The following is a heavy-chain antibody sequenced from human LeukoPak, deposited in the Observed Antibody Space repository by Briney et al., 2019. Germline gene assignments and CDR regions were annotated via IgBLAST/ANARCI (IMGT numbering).Heavy chain of an antibody. J-gene: IGHJ3*02. V-gene: IGHV4-59*11. CDR2: IYYSGST. CDR1: GGSINSHY. CDR3: ARAVVVPAAIPDAFDI. Sequence: SETLSLTCTVPGGSINSHYWSWIRQPPGKGLDCIGYIYYSGSTNYNPFLKSRVTISVDTSKNQFSLKLSSVTAADTAVYYCARAVVVPAAIPDAFDIWGQGTMVTVSS. D-gene: IGHD2-2*02.